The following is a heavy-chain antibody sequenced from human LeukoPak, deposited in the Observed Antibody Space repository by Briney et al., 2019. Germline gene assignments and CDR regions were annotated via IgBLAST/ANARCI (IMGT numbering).Heavy chain of an antibody. V-gene: IGHV1-46*01. J-gene: IGHJ4*02. CDR1: GYTFTTYY. D-gene: IGHD3-22*01. CDR3: ARTLNYDNSGFDY. CDR2: INPSGGST. Sequence: ASVKVSCTASGYTFTTYYMHWVRQAPGQGLGWMGIINPSGGSTSYAQKFQGRVTMTRDTSTSTVYMELSSLRSEDTAVYYCARTLNYDNSGFDYWGQGTLVTVSS.